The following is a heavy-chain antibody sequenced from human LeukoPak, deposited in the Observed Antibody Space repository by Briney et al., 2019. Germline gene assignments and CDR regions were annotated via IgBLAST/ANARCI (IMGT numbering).Heavy chain of an antibody. Sequence: PGRSLRLSCAASGFIFSNYGMHWVRQAPGKGLEWVAVIWYDGSNKYYADSVKGRFTISRDNSKSTLFLQMNSLRAEDTAIYYCARVGCDRVSCYLQKASRPAYYGLDVWGPGPTVTVSS. CDR1: GFIFSNYG. J-gene: IGHJ6*02. CDR3: ARVGCDRVSCYLQKASRPAYYGLDV. D-gene: IGHD2-15*01. CDR2: IWYDGSNK. V-gene: IGHV3-33*01.